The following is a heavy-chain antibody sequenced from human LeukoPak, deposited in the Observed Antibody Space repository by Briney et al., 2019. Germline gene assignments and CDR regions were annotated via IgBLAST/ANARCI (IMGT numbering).Heavy chain of an antibody. D-gene: IGHD3-10*01. V-gene: IGHV4-61*02. J-gene: IGHJ4*02. CDR2: IYNSGAT. CDR3: ASLSRASWFFDY. Sequence: PSETLSLTCTVSGGSISSDRYYWSWIRQPAGKGLEWIGRIYNSGATYYNPSLKSRVTMSVDTSKNQFSLKLSSVTAADTAVYYCASLSRASWFFDYWGQGTPVTVSS. CDR1: GGSISSDRYY.